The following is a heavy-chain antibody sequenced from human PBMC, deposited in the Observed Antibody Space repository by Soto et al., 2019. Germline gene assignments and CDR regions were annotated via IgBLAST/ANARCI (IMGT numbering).Heavy chain of an antibody. J-gene: IGHJ4*02. V-gene: IGHV3-7*01. Sequence: EVQLVESGGDLVQPGESLRLSCAASGFTFSNFYMHWVRQAPGKGLEWVPVINRDGSSKHYVDSVRGRFTISRDDGKTSLYLQMNSLRGEDTAIYYCARGKGFFVDFWGRGTLVTVSS. CDR2: INRDGSSK. CDR3: ARGKGFFVDF. CDR1: GFTFSNFY.